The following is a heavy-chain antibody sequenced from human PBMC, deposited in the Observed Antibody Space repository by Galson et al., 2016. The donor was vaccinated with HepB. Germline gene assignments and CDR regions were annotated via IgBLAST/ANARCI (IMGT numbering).Heavy chain of an antibody. V-gene: IGHV5-51*01. D-gene: IGHD4-17*01. CDR3: VRWSGDAAY. CDR2: IYPGGSDT. Sequence: QSGAEVKKPGESLKISCKASGYTFTTFRIDWVRQTPGRGLEWMGLIYPGGSDTRYSPSFQGHVTISVDTSITTVYVQWGSLRASDTAIYYWVRWSGDAAYWGQGTPVTVSS. J-gene: IGHJ4*02. CDR1: GYTFTTFR.